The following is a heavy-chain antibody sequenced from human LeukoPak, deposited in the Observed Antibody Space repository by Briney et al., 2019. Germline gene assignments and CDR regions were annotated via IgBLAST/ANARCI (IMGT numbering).Heavy chain of an antibody. CDR3: AKAYAIFGVVSQYFQH. Sequence: GGSLRLSCAASGFTFSSYAMSWVRQAPGKGLEWVSAISGSGGSTYYADSVKGRFTISRDNSKNTLYLQMNSLRAEDTAVYYCAKAYAIFGVVSQYFQHWGQGTLVTVSS. CDR2: ISGSGGST. D-gene: IGHD3-3*01. J-gene: IGHJ1*01. V-gene: IGHV3-23*01. CDR1: GFTFSSYA.